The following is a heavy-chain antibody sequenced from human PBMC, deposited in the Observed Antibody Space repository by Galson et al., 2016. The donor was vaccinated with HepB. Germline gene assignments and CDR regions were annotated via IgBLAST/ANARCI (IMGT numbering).Heavy chain of an antibody. J-gene: IGHJ5*02. CDR1: GAPISSSSKY. Sequence: ETLSLTCTVSGAPISSSSKYWGWIRQSPGKGLEWIGSFYYSGTTSGTTYYNPSLKSRLTAPVDTSKNQFSLTLTSVAAADTGVYYCARNITPIRGGENWFDPWGQGTLVTVSS. V-gene: IGHV4-39*01. D-gene: IGHD1-20*01. CDR3: ARNITPIRGGENWFDP. CDR2: FYYSGTTSGTT.